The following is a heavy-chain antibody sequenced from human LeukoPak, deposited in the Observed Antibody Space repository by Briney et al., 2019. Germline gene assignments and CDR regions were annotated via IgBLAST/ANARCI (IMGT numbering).Heavy chain of an antibody. V-gene: IGHV3-48*01. J-gene: IGHJ5*02. Sequence: GGSLRLSCAASGSTFSSYSMNWVRQAPGKGLEWVSYISSSSSTIYYADSVKGRFTISRDNSKNTLYLQMNSLRAEDTAVYYCAKNYGDYAGRPRWFDPWGQGTLVTVSS. CDR1: GSTFSSYS. CDR3: AKNYGDYAGRPRWFDP. D-gene: IGHD4-17*01. CDR2: ISSSSSTI.